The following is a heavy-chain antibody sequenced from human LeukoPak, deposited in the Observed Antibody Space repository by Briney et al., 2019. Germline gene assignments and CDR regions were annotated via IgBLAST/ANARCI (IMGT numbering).Heavy chain of an antibody. CDR3: ARLSGENYYDSSGYYYFDY. J-gene: IGHJ4*02. V-gene: IGHV1-2*02. Sequence: ASVKVSCKASGYTFTGYYMHWVRQAPGQGLEWMGWINPNSGGTNYAQKFQGRVTMTRDTSISTAYMELSRLRSDDTAVYYCARLSGENYYDSSGYYYFDYWGQGTLVTVSS. D-gene: IGHD3-22*01. CDR2: INPNSGGT. CDR1: GYTFTGYY.